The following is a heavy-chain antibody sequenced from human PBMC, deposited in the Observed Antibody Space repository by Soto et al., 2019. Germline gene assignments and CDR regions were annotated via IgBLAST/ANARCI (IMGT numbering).Heavy chain of an antibody. CDR1: RDSFTGFC. CDR3: ARHGPRVYYDNRDYYYYGMDV. Sequence: ESLKISCKVSRDSFTGFCICWVRQMPGKGLEWMGRIDPSDSYTNYSPSFQGHVTISADKSISTAYLQWSSLKASDTAMYYCARHGPRVYYDNRDYYYYGMDVWGKGTTVT. CDR2: IDPSDSYT. J-gene: IGHJ6*04. D-gene: IGHD3-22*01. V-gene: IGHV5-10-1*01.